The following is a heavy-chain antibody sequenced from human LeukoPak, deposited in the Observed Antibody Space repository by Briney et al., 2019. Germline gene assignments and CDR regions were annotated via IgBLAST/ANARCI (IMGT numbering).Heavy chain of an antibody. D-gene: IGHD2-21*02. CDR1: GGSISSYY. CDR3: AGAYCGGDCYSGRAFDI. V-gene: IGHV4-59*01. J-gene: IGHJ3*02. CDR2: IYYSGST. Sequence: PSETLSLTCTVSGGSISSYYWSWIRQPPGKGLEWIGYIYYSGSTNYNPSLKSRVTISVDTSKNQFSLKLSSVTAADTAVYYCAGAYCGGDCYSGRAFDIRGQGTMVTVSS.